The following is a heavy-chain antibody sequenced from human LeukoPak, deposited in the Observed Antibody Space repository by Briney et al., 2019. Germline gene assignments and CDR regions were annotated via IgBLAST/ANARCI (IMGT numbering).Heavy chain of an antibody. CDR3: ASNRIRVTTPPTEGFDP. Sequence: ASVKVSCKASGGTFSSYAISWVRQAPGQGLEWVGGIIPIFGTANYAQKFQGRVTITADESTSTAYMELSSLRSEDTAVYHCASNRIRVTTPPTEGFDPWGQGTLVTVSS. CDR2: IIPIFGTA. J-gene: IGHJ5*02. CDR1: GGTFSSYA. V-gene: IGHV1-69*13. D-gene: IGHD4-17*01.